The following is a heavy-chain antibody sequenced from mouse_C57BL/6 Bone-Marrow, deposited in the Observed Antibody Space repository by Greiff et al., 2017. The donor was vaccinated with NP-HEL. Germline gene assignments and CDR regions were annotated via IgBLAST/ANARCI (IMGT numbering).Heavy chain of an antibody. V-gene: IGHV1-52*01. CDR2: IDPSDSET. D-gene: IGHD2-3*01. CDR3: ARGWLLPYWYFDV. CDR1: GYTFTSYW. J-gene: IGHJ1*03. Sequence: QVQLQQPGAELVRPGSSVKLSCKASGYTFTSYWMHWVKQRPIQGLEWIGNIDPSDSETHYNQKFKDKATLTVDKSSSTAYMQLSSLTSADSAVYDCARGWLLPYWYFDVWGTGTTVTVSS.